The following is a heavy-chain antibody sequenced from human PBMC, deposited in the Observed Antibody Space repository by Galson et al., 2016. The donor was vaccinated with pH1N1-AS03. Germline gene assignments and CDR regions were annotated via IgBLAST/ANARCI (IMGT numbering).Heavy chain of an antibody. V-gene: IGHV1-46*01. CDR1: GYTFINYD. D-gene: IGHD3-10*01. Sequence: SVKVSCKASGYTFINYDINWVRQAPGQGPEWMGVIDPSIGSTTYAQKFQGRVNMTRDTATTTAYRELRSLRSEDTAGYYCATYGSGSRGGFDYWGQRALITVSS. CDR3: ATYGSGSRGGFDY. CDR2: IDPSIGST. J-gene: IGHJ4*02.